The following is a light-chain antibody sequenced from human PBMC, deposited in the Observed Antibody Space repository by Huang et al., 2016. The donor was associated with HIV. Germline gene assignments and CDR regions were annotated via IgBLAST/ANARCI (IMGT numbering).Light chain of an antibody. Sequence: DIIMTQSPDSLAVSLGERATLNCRSSQSVYSSSTSKDYMAWFQQKPGQPPRLLLVWASTREAGVPDRFSGSGSGKHFTLTIANLEAEDAAIYYCQQYYSSPQTFGQGTRVEVK. J-gene: IGKJ1*01. V-gene: IGKV4-1*01. CDR2: WAS. CDR1: QSVYSSSTSKDY. CDR3: QQYYSSPQT.